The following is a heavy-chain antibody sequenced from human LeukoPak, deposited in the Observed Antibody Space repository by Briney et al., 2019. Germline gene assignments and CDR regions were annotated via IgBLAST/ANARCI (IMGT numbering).Heavy chain of an antibody. Sequence: PGGSLRLSCAASGFTFSSYWMSWVRQAPGKGLEWVANIKQDGSEKYYVDSVKGRFTISRDNSENTVYLEMKSLRGEDTAVYYCARPKTRPYDTFDIWGQGTMVTVSS. CDR3: ARPKTRPYDTFDI. V-gene: IGHV3-7*01. CDR1: GFTFSSYW. CDR2: IKQDGSEK. J-gene: IGHJ3*02.